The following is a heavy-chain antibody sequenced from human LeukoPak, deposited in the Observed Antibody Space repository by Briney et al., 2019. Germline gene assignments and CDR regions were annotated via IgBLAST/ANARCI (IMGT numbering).Heavy chain of an antibody. CDR1: GFAFGSEA. J-gene: IGHJ4*02. V-gene: IGHV3-23*01. CDR3: AKDRGSSTSCYSH. CDR2: ISPGGGTT. Sequence: GGSLRLSCAVSGFAFGSEAVSWVRQSPARGLEWVASISPGGGTTYYADYVKGRFTISRDNSKNTLYLQMNSLRAEDTAVYYCAKDRGSSTSCYSHWGQGTLVTVSS. D-gene: IGHD2-2*02.